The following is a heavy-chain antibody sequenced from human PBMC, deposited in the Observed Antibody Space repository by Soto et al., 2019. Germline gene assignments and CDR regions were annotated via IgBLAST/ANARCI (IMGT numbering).Heavy chain of an antibody. CDR2: ISAYTGNT. CDR3: ALGGPISGSCWGGDY. J-gene: IGHJ4*02. V-gene: IGHV1-18*01. Sequence: QVQLVQSGAEVKKPGASAKVSCKASGYTFSSSDISWVRQAPGQGLEWMGWISAYTGNTNYAQRLQGRLTMTTDTSTNTAYMELRSLSSDDTAVYYCALGGPISGSCWGGDYWGQGTLVTVSS. D-gene: IGHD1-26*01. CDR1: GYTFSSSD.